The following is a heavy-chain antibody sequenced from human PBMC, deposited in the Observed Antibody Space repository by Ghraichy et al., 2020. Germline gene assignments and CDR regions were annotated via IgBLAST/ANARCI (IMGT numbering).Heavy chain of an antibody. CDR2: IYYTGST. Sequence: SETLSLTCIVSGGSISSGSYYWAWIRQPPGMGLEWIGNIYYTGSTYYNPSLKSRVTISVDTSKNQFSLNLSSVTAADTSVYYCARRFGGSSRIDCWGRGTLVTVSS. V-gene: IGHV4-39*01. CDR1: GGSISSGSYY. J-gene: IGHJ4*02. D-gene: IGHD1-26*01. CDR3: ARRFGGSSRIDC.